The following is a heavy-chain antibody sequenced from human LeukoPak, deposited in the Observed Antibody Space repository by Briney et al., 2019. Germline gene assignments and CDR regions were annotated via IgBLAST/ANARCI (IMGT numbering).Heavy chain of an antibody. CDR3: AREDGSGWPRYNWFDP. CDR1: GYSITTGCY. CDR2: MYHNSGAT. V-gene: IGHV4-38-2*02. D-gene: IGHD6-19*01. J-gene: IGHJ5*02. Sequence: SETLSLTCTVSGYSITTGCYWAWIRQPPGKGPEWIGSMYHNSGATFYSPSLKSRVTISVDTSKNQLSLKLSSVTAADTAVYYCAREDGSGWPRYNWFDPWGQGTLVTVSS.